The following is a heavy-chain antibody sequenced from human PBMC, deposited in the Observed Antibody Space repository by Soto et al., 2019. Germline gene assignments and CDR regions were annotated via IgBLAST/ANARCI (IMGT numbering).Heavy chain of an antibody. Sequence: GGCLRLTGAASGFTFSSYAMHGVRQAPGKGLEWVAVISYDGSNKYYADSVKGRFTISRDNSKNTLYLEMNSLRAEDTAVYYCARDRAYDFWSGYLPYYYGMDVWGQGTTVTVSS. D-gene: IGHD3-3*01. V-gene: IGHV3-30-3*01. J-gene: IGHJ6*02. CDR3: ARDRAYDFWSGYLPYYYGMDV. CDR2: ISYDGSNK. CDR1: GFTFSSYA.